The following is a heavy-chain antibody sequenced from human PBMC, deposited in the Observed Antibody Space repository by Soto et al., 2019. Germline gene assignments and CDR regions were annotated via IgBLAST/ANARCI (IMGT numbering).Heavy chain of an antibody. Sequence: QLHLVQSGAVVKKPGASVTVSCSASGYPVTAYYMHWVRQAPGRGLEWMGGINPATGAAKYTQTFQGRVPMTRDTSTSTVFMGLSGLTSEDTAVFYCARGGGVGVAGSAAFDMWGQGTLVTVSS. CDR3: ARGGGVGVAGSAAFDM. V-gene: IGHV1-2*02. CDR1: GYPVTAYY. CDR2: INPATGAA. D-gene: IGHD3-3*01. J-gene: IGHJ3*02.